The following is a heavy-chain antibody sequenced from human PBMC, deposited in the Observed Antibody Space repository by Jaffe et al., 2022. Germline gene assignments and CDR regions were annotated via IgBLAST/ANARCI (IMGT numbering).Heavy chain of an antibody. J-gene: IGHJ3*02. CDR3: ARDRGRWPSDAFDI. Sequence: QVQLQQWGAGLLKPSETLSLTCAVYGGSFSGYYWSWIRQPPGKGLEWIGEINHSGSTNYNPSLKSRVTISVDTSKNQFSLKLSSVTAADTAVYYCARDRGRWPSDAFDIWGQGTMVTVSS. CDR1: GGSFSGYY. V-gene: IGHV4-34*01. CDR2: INHSGST. D-gene: IGHD2-15*01.